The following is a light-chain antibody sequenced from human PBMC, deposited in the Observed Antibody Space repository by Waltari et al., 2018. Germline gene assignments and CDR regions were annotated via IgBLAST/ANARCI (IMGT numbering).Light chain of an antibody. CDR3: QQSYSIFWT. CDR1: QTINTF. CDR2: AAS. V-gene: IGKV1-39*01. J-gene: IGKJ1*01. Sequence: DIQMTQSPSSLSASVGDRVTITCRASQTINTFLNWYQEKPGKAPKLLIYAASSWQTGVPARFSGSGSGTEFTLTISSLLPEDFATYYCQQSYSIFWTFGQGTKVEIK.